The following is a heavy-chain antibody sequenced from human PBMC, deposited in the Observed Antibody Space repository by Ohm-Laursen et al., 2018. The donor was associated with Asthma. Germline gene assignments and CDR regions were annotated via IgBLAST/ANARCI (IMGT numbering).Heavy chain of an antibody. CDR3: VTDAWWSYVH. J-gene: IGHJ4*02. D-gene: IGHD1-26*01. V-gene: IGHV3-7*01. CDR2: IPPVGGAP. CDR1: GDTFNIFGNSW. Sequence: SLRLSCSASGDTFNIFGNSWMAWVRQAPGKGLEWLAKIPPVGGAPVYVDSVRGRFTVSRDNAKNSLYLEMNSLRVEDTAVYYCVTDAWWSYVHWGLGTLVTVSS.